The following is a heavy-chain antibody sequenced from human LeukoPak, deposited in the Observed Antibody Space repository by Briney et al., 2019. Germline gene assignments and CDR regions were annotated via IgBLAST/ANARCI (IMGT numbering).Heavy chain of an antibody. V-gene: IGHV3-23*01. J-gene: IGHJ4*02. CDR3: AAGYSSGWYVRYFDY. CDR2: ISGSGGST. D-gene: IGHD6-19*01. Sequence: GGSLRLSCAASGFTLSNYAMSWVRQAPGKGLECVSSISGSGGSTYEAENVKGRFTISRDNSKNTLYLQMNSLRDEDTATYHCAAGYSSGWYVRYFDYWGQGTLVTVSS. CDR1: GFTLSNYA.